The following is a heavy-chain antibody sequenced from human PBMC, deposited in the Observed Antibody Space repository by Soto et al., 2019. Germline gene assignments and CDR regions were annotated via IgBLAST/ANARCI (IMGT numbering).Heavy chain of an antibody. Sequence: QVQLVQSGAEVKKPGSSVKVSCKASGGTFSSYAISWVRQAPGQGLEWMGGIIPIFGTANYAQKFQGRVTITADESTRTAYMELSSLRSDDTAVYYCARVPAAIVDYYYGMDVWGQGTTFTVSS. CDR1: GGTFSSYA. CDR3: ARVPAAIVDYYYGMDV. D-gene: IGHD2-2*02. J-gene: IGHJ6*02. V-gene: IGHV1-69*01. CDR2: IIPIFGTA.